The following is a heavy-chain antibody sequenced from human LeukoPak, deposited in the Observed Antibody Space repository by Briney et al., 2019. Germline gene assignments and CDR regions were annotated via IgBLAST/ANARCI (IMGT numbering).Heavy chain of an antibody. Sequence: GESLKISCKASGYSFTSYWIGWVRQMPGKGLEWMGIIYPGDSDTGYRPSFQDQVTISADKSMNTAYLQWSSLKASDTAMYYCALYFDTYYFDYWGQGTLVTVSS. CDR1: GYSFTSYW. V-gene: IGHV5-51*01. D-gene: IGHD2-2*02. CDR2: IYPGDSDT. J-gene: IGHJ4*02. CDR3: ALYFDTYYFDY.